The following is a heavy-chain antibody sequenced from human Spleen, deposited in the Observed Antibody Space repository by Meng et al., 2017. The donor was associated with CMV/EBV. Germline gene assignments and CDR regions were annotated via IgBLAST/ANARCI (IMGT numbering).Heavy chain of an antibody. D-gene: IGHD5-12*01. Sequence: LSCAASGFTLNMYSMHWVRQAPGKGLLWVSRSNTDGTTTTYADSVKGRFTISRDNAKNTLDLQMHSLRAEDTAVYYCVRDTGYSFDYWGQGSLVTVSS. CDR1: GFTLNMYS. J-gene: IGHJ4*02. CDR3: VRDTGYSFDY. CDR2: SNTDGTTT. V-gene: IGHV3-74*01.